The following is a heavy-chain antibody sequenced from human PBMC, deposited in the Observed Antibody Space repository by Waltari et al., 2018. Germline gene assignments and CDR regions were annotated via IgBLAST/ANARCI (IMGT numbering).Heavy chain of an antibody. D-gene: IGHD1-26*01. Sequence: QVQLVQSGAEVKKPGSSVKVSCKASGGTFSSYAISWVRQAPGQGLGWMGRIIPIFGTANYAQKFQGRVTITADESTSTAYMELSSLRSEDTAVYYCAMSGSYYPWGAFDIWGQGTMVTVSS. V-gene: IGHV1-69*13. CDR3: AMSGSYYPWGAFDI. J-gene: IGHJ3*02. CDR1: GGTFSSYA. CDR2: IIPIFGTA.